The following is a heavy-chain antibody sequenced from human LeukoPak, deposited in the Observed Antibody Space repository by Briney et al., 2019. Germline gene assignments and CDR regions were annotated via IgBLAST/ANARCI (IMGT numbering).Heavy chain of an antibody. D-gene: IGHD1-7*01. CDR2: ISHSGTT. J-gene: IGHJ4*02. V-gene: IGHV4-38-2*02. CDR3: SRELAGTTIHY. CDR1: GYSISSGYY. Sequence: SETLSLTCTVSGYSISSGYYWGWIRQAPGKGLEWIGSISHSGTTYYNPSLKSRVTISLDTSRNHFSLKLSSLTAADTAVYFCSRELAGTTIHYWGQGTLVTVSS.